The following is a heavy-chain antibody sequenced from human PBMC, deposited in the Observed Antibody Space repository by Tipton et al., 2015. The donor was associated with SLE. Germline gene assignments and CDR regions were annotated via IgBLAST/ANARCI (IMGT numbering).Heavy chain of an antibody. J-gene: IGHJ4*02. Sequence: SLRLSCAVSGFTVNDHWMSWVRQAPGKGLEWVANIKKDGSEKYYVDSVKGRFTISRDDTENSLYLQMDSLRAEDTGLYYCARGSYPPEYWGQGTLVTVSS. CDR3: ARGSYPPEY. CDR1: GFTVNDHW. V-gene: IGHV3-7*01. CDR2: IKKDGSEK. D-gene: IGHD3-16*02.